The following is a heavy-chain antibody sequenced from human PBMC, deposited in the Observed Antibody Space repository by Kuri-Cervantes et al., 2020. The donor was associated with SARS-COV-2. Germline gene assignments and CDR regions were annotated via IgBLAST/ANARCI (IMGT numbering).Heavy chain of an antibody. J-gene: IGHJ6*02. D-gene: IGHD4-17*01. CDR3: SRSTVTSPLYGMDV. CDR2: IRSKANSYAT. Sequence: ETLSLTCAASGFTSSGSAMHWVRQASGKGLEWVGRIRSKANSYATACAASVKGRFTISRDDSKNTAYLQMNSLKTEDTAVYYCSRSTVTSPLYGMDVWGQGTTVTVSS. V-gene: IGHV3-73*01. CDR1: GFTSSGSA.